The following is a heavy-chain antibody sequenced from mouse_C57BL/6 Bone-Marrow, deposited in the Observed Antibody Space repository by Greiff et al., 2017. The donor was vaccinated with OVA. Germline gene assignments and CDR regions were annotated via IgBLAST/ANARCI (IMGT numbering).Heavy chain of an antibody. D-gene: IGHD2-3*01. Sequence: QVQLQQPGAELVKPGASVKLSCKASGYTFTSYWMHWVKQRPGQGLEWIGMIYPNSGSTNYNEKFKSKATLTVDRSSSTAYMQLSSLTSEDSAVYYCADDGNYVSKGYWGGGTAVTVSS. CDR2: IYPNSGST. CDR1: GYTFTSYW. V-gene: IGHV1-64*01. CDR3: ADDGNYVSKGY. J-gene: IGHJ4*01.